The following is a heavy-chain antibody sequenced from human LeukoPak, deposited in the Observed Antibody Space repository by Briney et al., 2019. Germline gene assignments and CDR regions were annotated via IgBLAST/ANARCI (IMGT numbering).Heavy chain of an antibody. J-gene: IGHJ3*02. CDR2: IYYSGST. Sequence: SQTLSLTCTVSGGSLGRGGYYWSWIRQHPGKGLEWIGYIYYSGSTYYNPSLKSRVTISVDTSKNQYSLKLSSVTAADTAVYYCARVGVYYYDSSGYPLRPDAFDIWGQGTMVTVSS. CDR3: ARVGVYYYDSSGYPLRPDAFDI. V-gene: IGHV4-31*03. D-gene: IGHD3-22*01. CDR1: GGSLGRGGYY.